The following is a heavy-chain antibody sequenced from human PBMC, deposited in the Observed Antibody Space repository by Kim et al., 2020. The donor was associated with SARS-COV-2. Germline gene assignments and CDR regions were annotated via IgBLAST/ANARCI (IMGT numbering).Heavy chain of an antibody. CDR1: GFTFSSYG. J-gene: IGHJ6*02. CDR2: ISYDGSNK. Sequence: GGSLRLSCAASGFTFSSYGMHWVRQAPGKGLEWVAVISYDGSNKYYADSVKGRFTISRDNSKNTLYLQMNSLRAEDTAVYYCARERGYCSSTSCYYYYYGMDVWGQGTTVTVSS. CDR3: ARERGYCSSTSCYYYYYGMDV. V-gene: IGHV3-33*05. D-gene: IGHD2-2*01.